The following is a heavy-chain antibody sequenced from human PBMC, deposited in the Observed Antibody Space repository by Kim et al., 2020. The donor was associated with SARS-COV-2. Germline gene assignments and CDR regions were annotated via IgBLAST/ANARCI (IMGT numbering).Heavy chain of an antibody. D-gene: IGHD5-12*01. CDR1: GGSISSSSYY. CDR2: IYYSGST. CDR3: AREEMATILPYWYFDL. V-gene: IGHV4-39*02. J-gene: IGHJ2*01. Sequence: SETLSLTCTVSGGSISSSSYYWGWIRQPPGKGLEWIGSIYYSGSTYYNPSLKSRVTISVDTSKNQFSLKLSSVTAADTAVYYCAREEMATILPYWYFDLWGRGTLVTVSS.